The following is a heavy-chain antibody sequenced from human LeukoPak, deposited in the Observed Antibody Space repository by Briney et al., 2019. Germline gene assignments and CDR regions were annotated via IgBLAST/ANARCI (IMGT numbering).Heavy chain of an antibody. CDR1: GFTFSDYY. Sequence: GGSLRLSCAASGFTFSDYYMSWIRQAPGKGLEWVSAISGSGGSTYYADSVKGRFTISRDNSKNTLYLQMNSLRAEDTAVYYCAKAPTPYYGPDYWGQGTLVTVSS. V-gene: IGHV3-23*01. CDR2: ISGSGGST. J-gene: IGHJ4*02. D-gene: IGHD3-22*01. CDR3: AKAPTPYYGPDY.